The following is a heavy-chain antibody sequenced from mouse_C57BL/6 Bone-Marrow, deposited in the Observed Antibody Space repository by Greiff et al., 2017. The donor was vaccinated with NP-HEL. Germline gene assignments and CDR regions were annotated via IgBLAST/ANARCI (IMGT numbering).Heavy chain of an antibody. CDR2: IDPSDSYT. CDR3: AIELSYAMDY. V-gene: IGHV1-69*01. J-gene: IGHJ4*01. CDR1: GYTFTSYW. Sequence: VKLQQPGAELVMPGASVKLSCKASGYTFTSYWMHWVKQRPGQGLEWIGEIDPSDSYTNYNQKFKGKSTLTVDKSSSTAYMQLSSLTSEDSAVDYCAIELSYAMDYWGQGTSVTVSS.